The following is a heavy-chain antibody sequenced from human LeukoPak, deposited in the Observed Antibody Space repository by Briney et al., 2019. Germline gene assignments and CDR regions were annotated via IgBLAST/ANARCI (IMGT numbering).Heavy chain of an antibody. V-gene: IGHV3-23*01. CDR3: AKGGLTTPLHY. CDR1: GFTFSNFL. D-gene: IGHD1-14*01. CDR2: ISGSGGDT. Sequence: GGSLRLSCAASGFTFSNFLMTWVRQAPGKGPEWVSAISGSGGDTYYADSAKGPFTISRDNPKNTLFLQVNSMRVEDTAVYYCAKGGLTTPLHYWGPGTLVTVSS. J-gene: IGHJ4*02.